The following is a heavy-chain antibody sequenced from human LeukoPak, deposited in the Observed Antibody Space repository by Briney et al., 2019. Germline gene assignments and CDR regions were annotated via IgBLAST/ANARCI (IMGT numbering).Heavy chain of an antibody. CDR1: GFTFSDYY. J-gene: IGHJ3*02. V-gene: IGHV3-23*01. D-gene: IGHD1-26*01. CDR3: AKDIASGSYFSDAFDI. Sequence: GGSLRLSCAASGFTFSDYYMSWIRQAPGKGLEWVSAISGSGGSTYYADSVKGRFTISRDNSKNTLYLQMNSLRAEDTAVYYCAKDIASGSYFSDAFDIWGQGTMVTVSS. CDR2: ISGSGGST.